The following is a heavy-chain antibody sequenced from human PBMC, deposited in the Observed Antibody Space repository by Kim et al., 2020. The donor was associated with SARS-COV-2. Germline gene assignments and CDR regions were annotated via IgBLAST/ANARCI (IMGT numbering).Heavy chain of an antibody. CDR3: TTHETRYYSGGLY. Sequence: GGSLRLSCAASGFTFSNAWMSWVRQAPGKGLEWVGRIKSKTDGGTTDYAAPVKGRFTISRDDSKNTLYLQMNSLKTEDTAVYYCTTHETRYYSGGLYWGQGTLVTVSS. CDR1: GFTFSNAW. J-gene: IGHJ4*02. V-gene: IGHV3-15*01. D-gene: IGHD1-26*01. CDR2: IKSKTDGGTT.